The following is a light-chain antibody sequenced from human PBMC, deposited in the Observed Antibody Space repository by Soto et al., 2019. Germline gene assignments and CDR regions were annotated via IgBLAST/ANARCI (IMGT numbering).Light chain of an antibody. CDR1: QNIKKY. CDR2: TAS. V-gene: IGKV1-39*01. CDR3: QQSFGTPLT. J-gene: IGKJ4*01. Sequence: DIQMTQSPSSLSASVGDRVTITFRASQNIKKYLNWYQQKPGKAPNLLIYTASSLQVGLPSRFSGSGSGTDFTLTISSLQPEDSATYYCQQSFGTPLTFGGGTKVDIK.